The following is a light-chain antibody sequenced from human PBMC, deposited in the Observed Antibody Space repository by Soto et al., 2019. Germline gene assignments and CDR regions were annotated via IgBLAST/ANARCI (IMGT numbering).Light chain of an antibody. CDR2: DAS. V-gene: IGKV3-15*01. Sequence: EIVMTQSPATLSVSPGERATLSCRASQSVSSNLAWYQKKPGQAPRLLIYDASTRATGLPARFSGSGSGTDFTLTISSLQSEDFAVYYCQQYNNWPRTFGQGTKVEFK. CDR3: QQYNNWPRT. J-gene: IGKJ1*01. CDR1: QSVSSN.